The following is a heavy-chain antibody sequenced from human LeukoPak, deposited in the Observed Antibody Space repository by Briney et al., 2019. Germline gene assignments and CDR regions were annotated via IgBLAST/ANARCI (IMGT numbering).Heavy chain of an antibody. J-gene: IGHJ4*02. CDR1: GYTLTELS. V-gene: IGHV1-24*01. CDR2: FDPEDGET. Sequence: ASVKVSCKVSGYTLTELSMHWVRQAPGKGLEWMGGFDPEDGETIYPQKFQGRVTMTEDTSTDTAYMELRSLRSEDTAVYYCATYKSITFGGFIVLDYFDYWGQGTLVTVSS. D-gene: IGHD3-16*02. CDR3: ATYKSITFGGFIVLDYFDY.